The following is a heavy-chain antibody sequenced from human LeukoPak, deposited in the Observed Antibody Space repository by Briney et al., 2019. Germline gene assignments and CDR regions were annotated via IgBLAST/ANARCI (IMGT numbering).Heavy chain of an antibody. Sequence: GGSLRLSCAASGFTFSSYSTNWVRQAPGKGLEWVSSISSSSSYIYYADSVKGRFTISRDNSENIVYLQMNNLRVEDTAVYYCAGRRTGYSSGYGHWGQGTLVTVSS. D-gene: IGHD5-18*01. V-gene: IGHV3-21*04. J-gene: IGHJ4*02. CDR3: AGRRTGYSSGYGH. CDR2: ISSSSSYI. CDR1: GFTFSSYS.